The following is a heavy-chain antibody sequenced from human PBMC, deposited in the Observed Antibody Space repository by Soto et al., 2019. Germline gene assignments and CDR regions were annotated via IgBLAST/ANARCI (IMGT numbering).Heavy chain of an antibody. CDR3: ATDFGETVGASDY. CDR1: GYTYSTYH. CDR2: INVDNGNT. V-gene: IGHV1-18*01. Sequence: ASVKVSCKASGYTYSTYHTRWVRQAPGQGLEFIGWINVDNGNTNYGEKFRGRVTVTTDTSTRTAYMELGSLSADDTAVYYCATDFGETVGASDYWGQGTPVTVSS. D-gene: IGHD1-26*01. J-gene: IGHJ4*02.